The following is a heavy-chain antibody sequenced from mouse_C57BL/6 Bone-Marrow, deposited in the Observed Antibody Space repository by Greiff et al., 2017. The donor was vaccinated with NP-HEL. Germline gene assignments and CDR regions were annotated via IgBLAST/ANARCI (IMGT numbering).Heavy chain of an antibody. J-gene: IGHJ3*01. D-gene: IGHD1-1*01. V-gene: IGHV1-64*01. CDR3: ARSGYYYGSRGFAY. Sequence: QVQLQQPGAELVKPGASVKLSCKASGCTFTSYWMHWVKQRPGQGLEWIGMIHPNSGSTNYNEKFKSKATLTVDKSSSTAYMQLSSLTSEDSAVYYCARSGYYYGSRGFAYWGQGTLVTVSA. CDR1: GCTFTSYW. CDR2: IHPNSGST.